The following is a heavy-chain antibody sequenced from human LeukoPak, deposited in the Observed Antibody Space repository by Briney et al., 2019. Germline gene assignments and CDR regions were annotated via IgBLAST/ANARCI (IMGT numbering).Heavy chain of an antibody. Sequence: PSETLSLTCAVYGGSFSGYYWSWIRQSPGKGLEWIGEINHSGSTNYSPSLKSRATISVDTSKNQFSLKLSSVTAADTAVYYCARVRGYYYDSSGPRPYYFDYWGQGTLVTVSS. V-gene: IGHV4-34*01. D-gene: IGHD3-22*01. CDR1: GGSFSGYY. CDR2: INHSGST. CDR3: ARVRGYYYDSSGPRPYYFDY. J-gene: IGHJ4*02.